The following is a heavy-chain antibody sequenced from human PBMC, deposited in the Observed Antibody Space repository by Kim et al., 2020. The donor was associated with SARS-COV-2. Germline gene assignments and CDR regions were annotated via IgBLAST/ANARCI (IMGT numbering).Heavy chain of an antibody. CDR2: MNPNSGNT. J-gene: IGHJ4*02. CDR3: ARDRGQLDDFDY. CDR1: GYTFTSYD. Sequence: ASVKVSCKASGYTFTSYDINWVRQATGQGLEWMGWMNPNSGNTGYAQKFQGRVTMTRNTSISTAYMELSSLRSEDTAVYYCARDRGQLDDFDYWGQGTLVTVSS. V-gene: IGHV1-8*01. D-gene: IGHD6-13*01.